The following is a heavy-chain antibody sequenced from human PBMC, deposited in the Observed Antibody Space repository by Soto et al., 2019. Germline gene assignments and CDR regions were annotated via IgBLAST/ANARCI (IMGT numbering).Heavy chain of an antibody. CDR3: ANRLEVRGVNRDY. D-gene: IGHD3-10*01. J-gene: IGHJ4*02. V-gene: IGHV3-23*01. CDR2: IGGNGSST. Sequence: GGSLRLSCAASGFTFSSYAMSWVRQAPGKGLEWVSAIGGNGSSTYYADSVKGRFTISRDNSKNTLYLQMNSLRAEDTAVYYCANRLEVRGVNRDYWGPGTLVTVSS. CDR1: GFTFSSYA.